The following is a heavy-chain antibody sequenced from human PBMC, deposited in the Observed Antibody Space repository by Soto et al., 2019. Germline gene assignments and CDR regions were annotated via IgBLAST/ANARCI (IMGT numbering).Heavy chain of an antibody. D-gene: IGHD5-18*01. Sequence: ASGKGLEWVGRVRSKDNTYATAYGESVKGRFTISRDDSKNTAFLQMNSLKAEDTAMYYCTSVRRGYPDYWGQGTQVTVSS. J-gene: IGHJ4*02. CDR2: VRSKDNTYAT. CDR3: TSVRRGYPDY. V-gene: IGHV3-73*01.